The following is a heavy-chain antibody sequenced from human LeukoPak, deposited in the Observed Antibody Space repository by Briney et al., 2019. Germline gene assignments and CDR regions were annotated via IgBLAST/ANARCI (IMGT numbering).Heavy chain of an antibody. Sequence: GGSLRLSCAASGFXFSNYDMHWVRHAPGKGLEWVAAIFYDGSNKYSADPAKGRFTISRDNSENTLFLQMNSLRAEDTAVYYCARVGSAWSYFDYWGQGTLVTVSS. CDR3: ARVGSAWSYFDY. V-gene: IGHV3-33*02. J-gene: IGHJ4*02. D-gene: IGHD6-19*01. CDR1: GFXFSNYD. CDR2: IFYDGSNK.